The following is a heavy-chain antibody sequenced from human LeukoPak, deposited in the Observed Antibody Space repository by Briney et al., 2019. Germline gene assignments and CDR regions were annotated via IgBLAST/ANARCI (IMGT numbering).Heavy chain of an antibody. J-gene: IGHJ4*02. Sequence: GGSLRLSYSASGFSLRKYEMNWVRQAPGKGLEWISYMSSESTAIYYSDSVEGRFAMSRDNAKNSVHLQMTSLRADDTALYFCAREPAGLFFDANGYLDLWGQGVLVTVSS. CDR2: MSSESTAI. CDR1: GFSLRKYE. V-gene: IGHV3-48*03. CDR3: AREPAGLFFDANGYLDL. D-gene: IGHD3/OR15-3a*01.